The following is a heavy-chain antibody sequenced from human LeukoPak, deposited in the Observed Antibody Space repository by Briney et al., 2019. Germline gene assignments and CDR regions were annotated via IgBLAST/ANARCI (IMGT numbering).Heavy chain of an antibody. V-gene: IGHV3-33*06. CDR2: IWYGGSNK. Sequence: GRSLRLSCAASGFTFSSYGMHWVRQAPGKGLEWVAVIWYGGSNKYYADSVKGRFTISRDNSKNTLYLQMNSLRAEDTAVYYCAKDVMVYASYFDYWGQGTLVTVSS. CDR1: GFTFSSYG. D-gene: IGHD2-8*01. J-gene: IGHJ4*02. CDR3: AKDVMVYASYFDY.